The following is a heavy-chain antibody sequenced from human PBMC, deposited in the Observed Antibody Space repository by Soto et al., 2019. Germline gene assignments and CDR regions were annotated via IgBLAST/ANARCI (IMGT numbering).Heavy chain of an antibody. V-gene: IGHV1-69*01. Sequence: ASVKVSCKASGGTFSSYAISWVRQAPGQGLEWMGGIIPIFGTANYAQKFQGRVTITADESTSTAYMELSSLRSEDTAVYYCATPGGGHHYFDYWGQGTLVTVSS. CDR3: ATPGGGHHYFDY. CDR1: GGTFSSYA. J-gene: IGHJ4*02. CDR2: IIPIFGTA. D-gene: IGHD3-16*01.